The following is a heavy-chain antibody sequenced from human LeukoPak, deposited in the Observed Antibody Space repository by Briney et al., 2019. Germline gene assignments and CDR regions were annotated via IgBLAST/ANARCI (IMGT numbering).Heavy chain of an antibody. CDR1: GYTFTSYG. CDR3: ARDRITMFGVVPPFLDY. V-gene: IGHV1-18*01. Sequence: SSVKVSCKASGYTFTSYGISWVRQAPGQGLEWMGWIGAYNDNTNYAQNLQDRVSMTTDTSRTTAYMELRSLRSDDTAVYYCARDRITMFGVVPPFLDYWGQGTLVAVSS. J-gene: IGHJ4*02. CDR2: IGAYNDNT. D-gene: IGHD3-3*01.